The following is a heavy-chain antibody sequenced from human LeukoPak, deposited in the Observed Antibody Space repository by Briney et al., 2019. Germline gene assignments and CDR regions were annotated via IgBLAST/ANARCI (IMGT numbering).Heavy chain of an antibody. V-gene: IGHV1-69*05. Sequence: SVKVPCKASGGTFSSYAISWVRRAPGQGLEWMGGIIPIFGTANYAQKFQGRVTITTDESTSTAYMELSSLRSEDTAVYYCARGSTGYSYGYYFDYWGQGTLVTVSS. D-gene: IGHD5-18*01. CDR3: ARGSTGYSYGYYFDY. CDR1: GGTFSSYA. CDR2: IIPIFGTA. J-gene: IGHJ4*02.